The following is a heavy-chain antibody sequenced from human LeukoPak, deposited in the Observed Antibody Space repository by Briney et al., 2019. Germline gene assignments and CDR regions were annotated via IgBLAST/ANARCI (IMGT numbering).Heavy chain of an antibody. CDR2: ISYDGSNK. CDR3: ARADSSSSESGWYYYYYYMDV. D-gene: IGHD6-6*01. J-gene: IGHJ6*03. V-gene: IGHV3-30-3*01. CDR1: GFTFSSYA. Sequence: GGSLRLSCAASGFTFSSYAMHWVRQAPGKGLEWVAVISYDGSNKYYADSVKGRFTISRDNSKNTLYLQMNSLRAEDTAVYYCARADSSSSESGWYYYYYYMDVWGKGTTVTVSS.